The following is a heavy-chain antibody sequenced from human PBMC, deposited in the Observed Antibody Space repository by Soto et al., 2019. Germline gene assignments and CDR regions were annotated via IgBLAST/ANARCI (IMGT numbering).Heavy chain of an antibody. V-gene: IGHV1-69*12. Sequence: QVQLVQSGAEVKKPGSSVKVSCKASGGTFSSYAISWVRQAPGQGLEWMGGIIPIFGTANYAQKFQGRVTITADESTSTAYMGLSSLRSEDTAVYYCASPTTVTTEPWSDPWGQGTLVTVSS. J-gene: IGHJ5*02. CDR2: IIPIFGTA. CDR3: ASPTTVTTEPWSDP. CDR1: GGTFSSYA. D-gene: IGHD4-17*01.